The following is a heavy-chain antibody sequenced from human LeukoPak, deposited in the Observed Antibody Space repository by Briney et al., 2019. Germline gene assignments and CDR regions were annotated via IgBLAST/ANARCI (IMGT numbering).Heavy chain of an antibody. CDR2: IRYDGSNK. V-gene: IGHV3-30*02. CDR3: AKWGYCSSTNCLGAFDI. J-gene: IGHJ3*02. CDR1: GFTFSSYG. Sequence: GGSLRLSCAASGFTFSSYGMHWVRQAPGKGLEWVAFIRYDGSNKYYADSVKGRFTISRDNSKNTLYLQMNSLRAEDTAVYYCAKWGYCSSTNCLGAFDIWGQGTMVTVSS. D-gene: IGHD2-2*01.